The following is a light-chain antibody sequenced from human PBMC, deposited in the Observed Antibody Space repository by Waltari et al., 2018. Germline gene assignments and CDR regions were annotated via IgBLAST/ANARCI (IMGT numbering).Light chain of an antibody. CDR3: QQLNSYXIT. CDR1: QGISSN. V-gene: IGKV1-9*01. Sequence: IQLTXSPSSLXASVGDRVTITCRASQGISSNLAWYQQKPGKAPKLLISAASTLQSGVPXRXXGXXSGTDFTLTISSLXPXDXXTYXCQQLNSYXITFGQGTRLEIK. CDR2: AAS. J-gene: IGKJ5*01.